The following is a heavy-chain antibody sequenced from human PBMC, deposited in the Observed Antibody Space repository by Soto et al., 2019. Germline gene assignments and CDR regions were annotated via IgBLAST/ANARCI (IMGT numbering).Heavy chain of an antibody. V-gene: IGHV4-59*01. CDR2: IFHSGNA. CDR3: ARAHAPTLPFDY. J-gene: IGHJ4*01. Sequence: ETLSLTCTVSGGSIRNVYWRWIRQPPGKGLEWIGFIFHSGNAKYNPSLKSRVTITVDTSKNQFSLSLDSVTAADTAVYFCARAHAPTLPFDYWGQGTLVTVSS. CDR1: GGSIRNVY. D-gene: IGHD2-2*01.